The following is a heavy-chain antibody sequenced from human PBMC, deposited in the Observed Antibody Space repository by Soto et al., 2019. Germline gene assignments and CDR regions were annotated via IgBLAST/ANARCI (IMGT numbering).Heavy chain of an antibody. CDR3: ARDTDGGNRALPDY. CDR1: GFTFSSYG. D-gene: IGHD2-15*01. V-gene: IGHV3-33*01. CDR2: IWYDGSNK. J-gene: IGHJ4*02. Sequence: QVQLVESGGGVVQPGRSLRLSCAASGFTFSSYGMHWVRQAPGKGLEWVAVIWYDGSNKYYADSVKGRFTISRDNSRHTLYLPMNSLRAADTAVYYCARDTDGGNRALPDYWGQGTPVTVSS.